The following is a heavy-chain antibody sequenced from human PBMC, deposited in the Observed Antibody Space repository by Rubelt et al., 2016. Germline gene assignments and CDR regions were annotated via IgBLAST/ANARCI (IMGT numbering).Heavy chain of an antibody. J-gene: IGHJ4*02. V-gene: IGHV5-10-1*01. D-gene: IGHD3-10*01. CDR3: ARHGELLWFGESSDDY. Sequence: EVQLVQSGAEVKKPGESLRISCKGSGYSFTSYWISWVRQMPGKGLEWMGRLDPRDAYTNYSPSFPAHVTTSADKSISTAYMQWSSLKASDTAMYSCARHGELLWFGESSDDYWGQGTLVTVSS. CDR2: LDPRDAYT. CDR1: GYSFTSYW.